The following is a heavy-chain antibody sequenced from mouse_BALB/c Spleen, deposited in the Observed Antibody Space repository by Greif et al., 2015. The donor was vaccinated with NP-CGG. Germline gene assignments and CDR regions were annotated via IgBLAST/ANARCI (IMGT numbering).Heavy chain of an antibody. D-gene: IGHD1-1*01. CDR1: GYTFTSYT. J-gene: IGHJ4*01. V-gene: IGHV1-4*01. Sequence: VKVVESGAELARPGASVKMSCKASGYTFTSYTMHWVKQRPGQGLEWIGYINPSSGYTNYNQKFKDKATLTADKSSSTAYMQLSSLTSEDSAVYYCARSPSYGSSFYYYAMDYWGQGTSVTVSS. CDR2: INPSSGYT. CDR3: ARSPSYGSSFYYYAMDY.